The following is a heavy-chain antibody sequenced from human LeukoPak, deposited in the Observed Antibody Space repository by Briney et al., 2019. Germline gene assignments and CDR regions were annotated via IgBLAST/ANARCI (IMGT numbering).Heavy chain of an antibody. CDR2: INHSGST. Sequence: SETLSLTCAVYGGSFSGYYWSWIRQPPGKGLEWIGEINHSGSTNYNPSLKSRVTISVDTSKNQFSLKLSSVTAADTAVYYCARDDILTPQYYYYYMDVWGKGTTVTVSS. V-gene: IGHV4-34*01. CDR3: ARDDILTPQYYYYYMDV. J-gene: IGHJ6*03. D-gene: IGHD3-9*01. CDR1: GGSFSGYY.